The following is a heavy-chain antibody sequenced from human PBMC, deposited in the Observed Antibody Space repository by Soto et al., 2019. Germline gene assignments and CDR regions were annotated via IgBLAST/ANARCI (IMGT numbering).Heavy chain of an antibody. V-gene: IGHV3-23*01. CDR2: ISGSGGST. CDR3: AKGYCSSTSCYWFDP. J-gene: IGHJ5*02. CDR1: GFTFSSYA. Sequence: PGGSLRLSCAASGFTFSSYAMSWVRQAPGKGLEWVSAISGSGGSTYYADSVKGRFTISRDNSKNTLYLQMNSLRAEDTAVYYCAKGYCSSTSCYWFDPWGQGTLVTVSS. D-gene: IGHD2-2*01.